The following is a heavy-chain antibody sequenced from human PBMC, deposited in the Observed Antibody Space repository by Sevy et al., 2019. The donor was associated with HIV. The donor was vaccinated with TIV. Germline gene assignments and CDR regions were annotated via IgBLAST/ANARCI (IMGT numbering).Heavy chain of an antibody. Sequence: ASVKVSCKASGYTFTGYYMHWARQAPGQGLEWMGWINPNSGGTNYSQKFQGRVTMTRDTSISTAYMELSRLRSDDTAVYYCARAGSSWYEDGYYGMDVWGQGTTVTVS. D-gene: IGHD6-13*01. V-gene: IGHV1-2*02. J-gene: IGHJ6*02. CDR2: INPNSGGT. CDR1: GYTFTGYY. CDR3: ARAGSSWYEDGYYGMDV.